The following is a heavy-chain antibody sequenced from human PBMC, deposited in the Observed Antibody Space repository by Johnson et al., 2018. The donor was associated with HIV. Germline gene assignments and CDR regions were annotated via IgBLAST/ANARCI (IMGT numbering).Heavy chain of an antibody. CDR2: ISSNGIGT. V-gene: IGHV3-64*01. Sequence: VQLVESGGGLVQPGGSLRLSCAVSGFTFSNFAMHWVRQAPGKGLEYVSAISSNGIGTYYANSVDGRFTISRDNDKNTLYLEMGSLRVEDMAVYYCARSRGPMRKDAFDIWGQGT. CDR1: GFTFSNFA. J-gene: IGHJ3*02. D-gene: IGHD3-10*01. CDR3: ARSRGPMRKDAFDI.